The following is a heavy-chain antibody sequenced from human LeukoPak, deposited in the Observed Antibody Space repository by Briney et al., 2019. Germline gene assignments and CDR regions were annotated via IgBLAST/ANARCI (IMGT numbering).Heavy chain of an antibody. J-gene: IGHJ4*02. CDR3: AKDLYSSPSIGKRFDY. Sequence: GGSLRLSCAASGFTFSSYAMSWVRQAPGKGLEWVSAISGSGGSAFYADSVKGRFTISRDSSKNTLYLQMNSLRAEDTAVYYCAKDLYSSPSIGKRFDYWGQGTLVTVSS. CDR2: ISGSGGSA. V-gene: IGHV3-23*01. CDR1: GFTFSSYA. D-gene: IGHD6-6*01.